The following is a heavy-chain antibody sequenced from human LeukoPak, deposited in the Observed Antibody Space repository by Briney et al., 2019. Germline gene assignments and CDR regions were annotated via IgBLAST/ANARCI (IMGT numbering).Heavy chain of an antibody. CDR1: GFTFSSYW. CDR2: IKQDGSEK. Sequence: PPGGSLRLSCAASGFTFSSYWMSWVRQAPGKGLEWVANIKQDGSEKYYVDSVKGPFTISRDNAKNSLYLQMNSLRAEDTAVYYCARGMPSYYYYYMDVWGKGTTVTVSS. CDR3: ARGMPSYYYYYMDV. J-gene: IGHJ6*03. D-gene: IGHD2-2*01. V-gene: IGHV3-7*01.